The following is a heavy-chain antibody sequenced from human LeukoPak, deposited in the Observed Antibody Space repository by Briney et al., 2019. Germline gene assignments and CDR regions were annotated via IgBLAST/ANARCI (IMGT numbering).Heavy chain of an antibody. V-gene: IGHV4-39*01. J-gene: IGHJ5*02. Sequence: KPSETLSLTCTVSGGSISSTSYYWGWIRRSPGKGLEWIGSVYYTGSTQDNPSLKGRVTISEDTSKNQFSLKLTSVTAEDTAVYYCARQLGDGYNLVYWFDPWGQGTLVTVSS. CDR1: GGSISSTSYY. D-gene: IGHD5-24*01. CDR3: ARQLGDGYNLVYWFDP. CDR2: VYYTGST.